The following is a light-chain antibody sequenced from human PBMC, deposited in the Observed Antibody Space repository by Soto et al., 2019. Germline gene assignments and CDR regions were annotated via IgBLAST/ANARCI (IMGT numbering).Light chain of an antibody. CDR1: SIDIGAYAY. CDR3: FSFTPTSTHV. J-gene: IGLJ1*01. CDR2: EVT. V-gene: IGLV2-14*01. Sequence: QSALTQPASLSGSPGQSITIPCTGTSIDIGAYAYVSWLQQHPPTAPKLMISEVTNRPSGVSNRLSASTSGNTPYLPISGHQVEDEAEYFCFSFTPTSTHVFGTGTKVTGL.